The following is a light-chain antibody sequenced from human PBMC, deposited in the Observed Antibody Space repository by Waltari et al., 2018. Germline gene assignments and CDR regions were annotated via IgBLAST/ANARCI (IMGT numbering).Light chain of an antibody. V-gene: IGKV2D-29*01. CDR3: LQTVQFPYT. CDR1: QSLVHRSGGTY. CDR2: DVS. J-gene: IGKJ2*01. Sequence: DIVMTQTPLSLSVTPGQPASISCKSSQSLVHRSGGTYLYWHLQKPGKPPHLLIYDVSNRLSGVPDRFSGSGSGTDFTLKISRVEAEDVGVYYCLQTVQFPYTFGQGTKLEIK.